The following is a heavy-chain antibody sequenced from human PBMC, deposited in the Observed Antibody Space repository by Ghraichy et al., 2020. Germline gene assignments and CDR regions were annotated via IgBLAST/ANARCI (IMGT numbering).Heavy chain of an antibody. Sequence: ASVKVSCKVSGYTLTELSMHLVRQAPGKGLEWMGGFDPEDGETIYAQKFQGRVTMTEDTSTDTAYMELSSLRSEDTAVYYCATGPYYYDSSNDAFDIWGQGTMVTVSS. J-gene: IGHJ3*02. CDR3: ATGPYYYDSSNDAFDI. V-gene: IGHV1-24*01. D-gene: IGHD3-22*01. CDR1: GYTLTELS. CDR2: FDPEDGET.